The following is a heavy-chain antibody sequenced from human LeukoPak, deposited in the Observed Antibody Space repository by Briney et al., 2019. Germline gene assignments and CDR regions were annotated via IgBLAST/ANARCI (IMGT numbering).Heavy chain of an antibody. V-gene: IGHV3-21*01. Sequence: GGSLRLSCAASGFTFSSYSMNWVRQAPGKGLEWVSSISSSSNYIYYADSVKGRFTISRDNAKNSLYLQMNSLRAEDTAVYYCARERVDWLFTLDYWGQGTLVTVSS. CDR1: GFTFSSYS. CDR2: ISSSSNYI. CDR3: ARERVDWLFTLDY. D-gene: IGHD3-9*01. J-gene: IGHJ4*02.